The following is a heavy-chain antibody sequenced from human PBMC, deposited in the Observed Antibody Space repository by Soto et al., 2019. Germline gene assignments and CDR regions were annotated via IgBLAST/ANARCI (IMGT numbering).Heavy chain of an antibody. V-gene: IGHV3-66*01. D-gene: IGHD3-3*01. CDR1: GFTVSSNY. J-gene: IGHJ4*02. CDR3: AREDFWSGYDY. Sequence: GGSLRLSCAASGFTVSSNYMSWVRQAPGKGLEWVSVIYSGGSTYYADSVKGRFTISRDNSKNTLYLQMNSLRAEDTAVYYCAREDFWSGYDYWGQGTLVTVSS. CDR2: IYSGGST.